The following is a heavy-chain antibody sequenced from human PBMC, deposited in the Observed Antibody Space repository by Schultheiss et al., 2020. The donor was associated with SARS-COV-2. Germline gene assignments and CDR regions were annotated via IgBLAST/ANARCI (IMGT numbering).Heavy chain of an antibody. CDR3: ARDLGGSGRSGYRTLDY. D-gene: IGHD3-3*01. J-gene: IGHJ4*02. CDR1: GFTFSSYS. Sequence: GESLKISCAASGFTFSSYSMNWVRQAPGKGLEWVSSISSSSSYIYYADSVKGRFTISRDNAKNSLYLQMNSLRAEDTAVYYCARDLGGSGRSGYRTLDYWGQGTLVTVSS. V-gene: IGHV3-21*01. CDR2: ISSSSSYI.